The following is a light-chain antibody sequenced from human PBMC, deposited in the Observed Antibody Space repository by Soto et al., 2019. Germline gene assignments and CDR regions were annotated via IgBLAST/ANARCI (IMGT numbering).Light chain of an antibody. J-gene: IGKJ4*01. CDR1: QSVRSY. CDR2: EAS. CDR3: QQRSDWPLT. V-gene: IGKV3-11*01. Sequence: EIVLTQSPATLSLSPGERATLSCRASQSVRSYLAWYQQKPGQAPRLLIYEASNRATGIPARFSGSGSGTDFTLPISSLEPDDFAVYYCQQRSDWPLTFGGGTKVEIK.